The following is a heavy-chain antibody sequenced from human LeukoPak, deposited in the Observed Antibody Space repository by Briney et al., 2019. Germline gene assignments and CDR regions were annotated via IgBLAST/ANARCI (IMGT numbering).Heavy chain of an antibody. J-gene: IGHJ4*02. CDR1: GGSISTYY. Sequence: SETLSLTCTVSGGSISTYYWSWIRQPAGKGLEWIGEINHSGSTNYNPSLKSRVTISIDTSKNQFSLKLSSVTAADTALYYCARGPGTWYYYWGQGTLVTVSS. CDR2: INHSGST. CDR3: ARGPGTWYYY. D-gene: IGHD6-13*01. V-gene: IGHV4-34*01.